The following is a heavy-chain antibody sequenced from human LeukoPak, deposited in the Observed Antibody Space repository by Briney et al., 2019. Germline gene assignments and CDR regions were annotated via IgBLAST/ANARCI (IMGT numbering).Heavy chain of an antibody. D-gene: IGHD1-1*01. CDR2: IRSNGETT. CDR1: GFTFSSIA. V-gene: IGHV3-23*01. CDR3: AKGQELDDGVFDS. Sequence: GGSLRLSCAASGFTFSSIAMTWVHQAPGKGLEWVSTIRSNGETTYNADSVKGRFTISRDNSKKTLYLQLNSLRVEDTAIYYCAKGQELDDGVFDSWGQGTLVTVSP. J-gene: IGHJ4*02.